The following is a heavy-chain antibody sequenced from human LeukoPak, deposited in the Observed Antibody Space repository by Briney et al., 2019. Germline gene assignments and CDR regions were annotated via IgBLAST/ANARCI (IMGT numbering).Heavy chain of an antibody. CDR3: ARGPTAIGNNRFDP. CDR1: GYTFTGYY. D-gene: IGHD1-1*01. CDR2: INPNSGGT. J-gene: IGHJ5*02. V-gene: IGHV1-2*02. Sequence: ASVKVSCKTSGYTFTGYYMHWVRQAPGQGLEWMGWINPNSGGTKYAQKFQGRVTMTRDTSIYTAYMELSRLTSDDTAVYYCARGPTAIGNNRFDPWGQGALVPVSS.